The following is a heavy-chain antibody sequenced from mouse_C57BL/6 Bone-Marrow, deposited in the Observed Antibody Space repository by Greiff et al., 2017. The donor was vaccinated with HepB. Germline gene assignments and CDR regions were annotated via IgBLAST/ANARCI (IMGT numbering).Heavy chain of an antibody. CDR3: ARIYYYFFGVFAY. CDR1: GYTFTSYT. J-gene: IGHJ3*01. V-gene: IGHV1-4*01. Sequence: VKLMESGAELARPGASVKMSCKASGYTFTSYTMHWVKQRPGQGLEWIGYIYPSSGYTKYNQKFKDKATLTADKSSSTAYMQLSSLTSEDSAVYYCARIYYYFFGVFAYWGQGTLVTVSA. CDR2: IYPSSGYT. D-gene: IGHD1-1*01.